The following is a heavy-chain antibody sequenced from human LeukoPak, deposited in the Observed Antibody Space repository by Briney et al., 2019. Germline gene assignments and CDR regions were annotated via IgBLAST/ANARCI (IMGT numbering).Heavy chain of an antibody. V-gene: IGHV1-46*01. CDR2: FYASDGTS. CDR1: GYTFSGYY. D-gene: IGHD6-13*01. CDR3: ARGLGQQLWDY. Sequence: ASVKVSCKASGYTFSGYYIHWVRQAPGQGLEWMGIFYASDGTSRYAQKFQGRVTMTRDTATSTVYMELSSLISEDTAVYYCARGLGQQLWDYWGQGTLVTVSS. J-gene: IGHJ4*02.